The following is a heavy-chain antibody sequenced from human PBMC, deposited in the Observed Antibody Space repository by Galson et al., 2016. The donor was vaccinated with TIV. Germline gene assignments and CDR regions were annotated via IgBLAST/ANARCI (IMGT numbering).Heavy chain of an antibody. Sequence: LSLTCTVSGDSISNYYWSWIRQPPGKGLEWIGYIYYSGSTNYSPSLKSRGPISRDTSKNQFSLKLSSVTAADTAVYYCARQSGYGSSWFPYYFDYWGQGTLVTVSS. D-gene: IGHD6-13*01. CDR3: ARQSGYGSSWFPYYFDY. CDR2: IYYSGST. J-gene: IGHJ4*02. CDR1: GDSISNYY. V-gene: IGHV4-59*08.